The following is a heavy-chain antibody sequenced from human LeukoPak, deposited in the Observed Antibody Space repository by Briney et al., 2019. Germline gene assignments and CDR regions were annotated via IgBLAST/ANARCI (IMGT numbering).Heavy chain of an antibody. V-gene: IGHV3-33*01. CDR2: IWYNGSKK. CDR1: GFTFSDHG. CDR3: ARDPYGWGDVYFYY. Sequence: GRSLRLSCAASGFTFSDHGMHWVRQAPGKGLEWVAIIWYNGSKKYYAETVKGRFTISRDNSKNTLYLQMSSLRAEDTAVYYCARDPYGWGDVYFYYWGRGTLVTVSS. J-gene: IGHJ4*02. D-gene: IGHD3-10*01.